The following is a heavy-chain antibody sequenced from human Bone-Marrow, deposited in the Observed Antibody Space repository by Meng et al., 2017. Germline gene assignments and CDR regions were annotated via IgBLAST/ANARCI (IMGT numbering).Heavy chain of an antibody. V-gene: IGHV3-48*04. J-gene: IGHJ3*02. Sequence: GESLKISCAASGFTFSSYSMSWIRQAPGKGLEWVSYISSSGSTIYYADSVKGRFTISRDNAKNSLYLQMNSLRAEDTAVYYCARGSGWYGLDAFDIWGQGTMVTVSS. CDR1: GFTFSSYS. D-gene: IGHD6-19*01. CDR3: ARGSGWYGLDAFDI. CDR2: ISSSGSTI.